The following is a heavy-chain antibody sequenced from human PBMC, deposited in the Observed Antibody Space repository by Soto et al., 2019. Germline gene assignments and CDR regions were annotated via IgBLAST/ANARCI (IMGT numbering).Heavy chain of an antibody. CDR1: EFTCSDYW. Sequence: RVSCVAAEFTCSDYWIHCVLQAPGKGLVWVSRINPDGSYTSYADSVKGRFTISRDNAKSTLYLQMNGLRAEDTAVYYCASDMTGRKEYWGQATLVTVSS. V-gene: IGHV3-74*01. CDR2: INPDGSYT. CDR3: ASDMTGRKEY. D-gene: IGHD3-9*01. J-gene: IGHJ4*02.